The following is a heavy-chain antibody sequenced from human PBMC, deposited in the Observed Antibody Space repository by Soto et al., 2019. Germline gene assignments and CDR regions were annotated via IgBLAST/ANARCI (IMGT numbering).Heavy chain of an antibody. CDR3: TKDWGMTTVTYFDY. CDR2: VSISGGTT. CDR1: GFTFSNFA. D-gene: IGHD4-17*01. Sequence: GGSLRLSCTASGFTFSNFAMSWVRQAPGKGLEWVSGVSISGGTTYFADSVKGRFTISRDNSKNTLYLQMSSLRAEDMAVYYCTKDWGMTTVTYFDYWGQGTLVTVSS. V-gene: IGHV3-23*01. J-gene: IGHJ4*02.